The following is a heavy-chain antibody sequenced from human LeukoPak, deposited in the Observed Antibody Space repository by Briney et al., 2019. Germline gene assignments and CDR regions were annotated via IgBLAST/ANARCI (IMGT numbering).Heavy chain of an antibody. Sequence: ASVKVSCKASGYTFTSYDINWVRQAPGQGLEWMGGIIPIFGTANYAQKFQGRVTITTDESTSTAYMELSSLRSEDTAVYYCATDDYYGSGSYDYWGQGTLVTVSS. V-gene: IGHV1-69*05. D-gene: IGHD3-10*01. CDR2: IIPIFGTA. CDR3: ATDDYYGSGSYDY. CDR1: GYTFTSYD. J-gene: IGHJ4*02.